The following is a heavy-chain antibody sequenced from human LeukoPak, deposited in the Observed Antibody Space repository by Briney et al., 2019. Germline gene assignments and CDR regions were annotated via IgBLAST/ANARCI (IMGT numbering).Heavy chain of an antibody. D-gene: IGHD3-16*01. Sequence: PSETLSLTCTVSGGSISSYYWSWIQQPPGKGLEWIGYIYYSGITNYNPALKSRVTISVNTSKNQFSLKLSSLTAAATAVYYCARLFGEDYWGQGTLVTVSS. V-gene: IGHV4-59*08. CDR1: GGSISSYY. J-gene: IGHJ4*02. CDR3: ARLFGEDY. CDR2: IYYSGIT.